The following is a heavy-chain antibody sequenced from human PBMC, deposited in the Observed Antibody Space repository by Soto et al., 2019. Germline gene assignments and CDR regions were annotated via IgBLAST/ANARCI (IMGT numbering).Heavy chain of an antibody. CDR2: ISSSGSTI. D-gene: IGHD4-17*01. CDR3: AREDLRRAPYYYYGMDV. Sequence: GGSLRLSCAASGFTFSSYSMNWVRQAPGKGLEWVSYISSSGSTIYYADSVKGRFTISRDNAKNSLYLQMNSLRAEDTAVYYCAREDLRRAPYYYYGMDVWGQGTTVTVSS. J-gene: IGHJ6*02. CDR1: GFTFSSYS. V-gene: IGHV3-48*04.